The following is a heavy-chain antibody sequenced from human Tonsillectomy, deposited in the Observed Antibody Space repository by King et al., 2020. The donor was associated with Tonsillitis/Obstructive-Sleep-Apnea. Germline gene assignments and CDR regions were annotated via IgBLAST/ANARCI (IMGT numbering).Heavy chain of an antibody. J-gene: IGHJ6*03. CDR3: ATNTVNYYYYYMDV. CDR1: GFTFSNHV. V-gene: IGHV3-33*01. D-gene: IGHD4-11*01. Sequence: VQLVESGGGVVQPGRSLTRSCAASGFTFSNHVMHLGRQAPGKGLGWGAGIWVDGRNTYHVDSAKVRFTISRDNSKNTLYLQMNSLRAEDTAVYYCATNTVNYYYYYMDVWGKGTTVTVSS. CDR2: IWVDGRNT.